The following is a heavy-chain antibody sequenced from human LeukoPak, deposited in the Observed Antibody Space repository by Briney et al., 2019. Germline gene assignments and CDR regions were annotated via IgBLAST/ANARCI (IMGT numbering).Heavy chain of an antibody. J-gene: IGHJ4*02. V-gene: IGHV3-11*04. CDR2: ISNTGSTT. CDR1: GFTFSDNY. Sequence: GGSLRLSCAASGFTFSDNYMTWIRQAPGKGLEWVSYISNTGSTTYYADPVKGRFTISRDNAKNSLYLQMNSLRAEDTAVYYWGRAGKGYYFDYGGQEPRVTVS. CDR3: GRAGKGYYFDY. D-gene: IGHD1-1*01.